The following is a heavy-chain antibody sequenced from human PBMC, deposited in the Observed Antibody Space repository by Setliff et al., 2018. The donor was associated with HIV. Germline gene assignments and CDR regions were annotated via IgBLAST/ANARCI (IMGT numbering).Heavy chain of an antibody. Sequence: SVKVSCKASGTTFSTYLFTWVRQAPEQGFEWMGGIIPILGTEKYAQKFHGRVTLTADMSTNTAYMELRSLTSEDTAVYYCARDHQTMLWLDYWGQGTLVTVSS. CDR2: IIPILGTE. V-gene: IGHV1-69*10. D-gene: IGHD2-21*01. CDR3: ARDHQTMLWLDY. J-gene: IGHJ4*02. CDR1: GTTFSTYL.